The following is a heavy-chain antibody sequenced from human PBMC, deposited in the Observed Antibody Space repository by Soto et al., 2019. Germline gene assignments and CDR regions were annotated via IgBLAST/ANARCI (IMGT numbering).Heavy chain of an antibody. J-gene: IGHJ4*02. CDR3: AKAWSTVTTRPYFDY. Sequence: EVQLLESGGGLVQPGGSPRLSCAASGFTFSSYAMSWVRQAPGKGLEWVSAISGSGVSTYFADSVKGRFTISRDNSKNTLYLQMNSLRAEDTAVYYCAKAWSTVTTRPYFDYWGQGALVTVSS. V-gene: IGHV3-23*01. CDR2: ISGSGVST. D-gene: IGHD4-4*01. CDR1: GFTFSSYA.